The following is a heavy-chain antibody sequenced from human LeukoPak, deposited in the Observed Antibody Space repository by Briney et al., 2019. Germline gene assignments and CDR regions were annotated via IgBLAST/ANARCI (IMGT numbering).Heavy chain of an antibody. CDR1: GYSFTSYW. J-gene: IGHJ3*02. Sequence: LGESLKISWTGSGYSFTSYWIGWVRQMPGKGLEWMGIIYPGDSATRYSTSFQGQVTISADKSISTAYLQWSSLKASDTAMYYCARPDYYDSSGYYYVGAFDIWGQGTMVTVSS. D-gene: IGHD3-22*01. CDR3: ARPDYYDSSGYYYVGAFDI. CDR2: IYPGDSAT. V-gene: IGHV5-51*01.